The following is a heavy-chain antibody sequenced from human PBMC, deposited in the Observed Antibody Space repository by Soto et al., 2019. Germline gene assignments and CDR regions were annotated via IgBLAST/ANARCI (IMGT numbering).Heavy chain of an antibody. CDR2: ISPNGQGI. V-gene: IGHV3-23*01. CDR3: TTQFFLSSRKPPEDV. CDR1: GFTVTSNG. Sequence: EVKLLESGGGLVQPGGSLRLSCGVSGFTVTSNGVSWVRQAPGKGLEWVSAISPNGQGIWYADSVKGRFTISRDNSKNTMYLEMNSLRVDDTAVYYCTTQFFLSSRKPPEDVWGQGTPVAVSS. J-gene: IGHJ6*02.